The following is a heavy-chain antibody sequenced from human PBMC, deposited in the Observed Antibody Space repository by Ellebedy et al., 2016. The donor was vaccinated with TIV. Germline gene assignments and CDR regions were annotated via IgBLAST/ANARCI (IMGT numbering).Heavy chain of an antibody. V-gene: IGHV1-2*02. Sequence: AASVKVSCKTSGYTFTGSYVHWVRQAPGQGLEWMGWITPNNGGTNYAQKLRGRVTMTRDKSINTAYMELSTLTSDDTAVYYCAISPNQYFFDYWGQGTLVTVSS. CDR2: ITPNNGGT. CDR3: AISPNQYFFDY. J-gene: IGHJ4*02. D-gene: IGHD3-9*01. CDR1: GYTFTGSY.